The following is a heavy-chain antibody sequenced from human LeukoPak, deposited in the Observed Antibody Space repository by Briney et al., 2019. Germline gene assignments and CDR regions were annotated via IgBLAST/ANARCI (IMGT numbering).Heavy chain of an antibody. J-gene: IGHJ4*02. CDR1: GFTFSSYA. CDR2: ITSSGAAT. CDR3: AKEPGNISAGY. V-gene: IGHV3-23*01. D-gene: IGHD2/OR15-2a*01. Sequence: GGSLRLSCAASGFTFSSYAMSWVRQAPGKGLERVSSITSSGAATYYADSVKGRFTISRDNSDNTLYLQMNSLRAEDTAVYYCAKEPGNISAGYWGQGILVTVSS.